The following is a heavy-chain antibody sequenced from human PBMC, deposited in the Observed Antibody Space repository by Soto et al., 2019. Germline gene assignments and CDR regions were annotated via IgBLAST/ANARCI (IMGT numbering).Heavy chain of an antibody. CDR3: ARDVGKNY. CDR1: GASVSSYY. Sequence: SETLSLTCSVSGASVSSYYWSWFRQPVGKGLEWIGRIHSSGNVNYNPSLESRVTMSLDTSKNQFSLRLSSLTAADTALYLCARDVGKNYWGQGTRVTVS. CDR2: IHSSGNV. D-gene: IGHD3-10*01. J-gene: IGHJ4*02. V-gene: IGHV4-4*07.